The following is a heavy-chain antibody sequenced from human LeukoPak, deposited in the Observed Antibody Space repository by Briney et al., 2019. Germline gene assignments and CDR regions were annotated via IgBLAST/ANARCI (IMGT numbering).Heavy chain of an antibody. CDR3: ARVSDGYAPCSAD. CDR1: GYTFTGYY. D-gene: IGHD5-24*01. J-gene: IGHJ4*02. Sequence: GASVKVSCKASGYTFTGYYMHWVRQAPGQGLEWMGWINPNSGGTNYAQKFQGWVTMTRGTSISTAYMELSRLRSDDTAVYYCARVSDGYAPCSADWGQGRLVTV. CDR2: INPNSGGT. V-gene: IGHV1-2*04.